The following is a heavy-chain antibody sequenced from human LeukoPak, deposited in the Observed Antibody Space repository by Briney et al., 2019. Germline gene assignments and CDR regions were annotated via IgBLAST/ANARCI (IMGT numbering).Heavy chain of an antibody. D-gene: IGHD1-1*01. V-gene: IGHV4-61*01. CDR3: AGEGNGPDYYHFYYMDV. J-gene: IGHJ6*03. Sequence: SETLSLTCTVSGGSVSSGSYYWSWIRQPPGKGLEWIGYIHYSGSTNYNPSLKSRVTISVDTSKNQFSLKLSSVTAADTAVYYCAGEGNGPDYYHFYYMDVWGKGTTVTVSS. CDR1: GGSVSSGSYY. CDR2: IHYSGST.